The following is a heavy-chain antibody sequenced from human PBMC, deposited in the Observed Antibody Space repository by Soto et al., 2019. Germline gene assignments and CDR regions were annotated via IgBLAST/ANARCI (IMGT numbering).Heavy chain of an antibody. D-gene: IGHD2-15*01. V-gene: IGHV5-51*01. CDR3: ASSDCSGGSCYSDGVDY. J-gene: IGHJ4*02. CDR2: IYPGDSDT. Sequence: GESLKISCKGSGYSFTSYWVGWVGQRPGKALEWMGIIYPGDSDTRYSPSFQGQVTIPADKSISTAYLQWSSLKASDTAMYYCASSDCSGGSCYSDGVDYWGQGTLVTVSS. CDR1: GYSFTSYW.